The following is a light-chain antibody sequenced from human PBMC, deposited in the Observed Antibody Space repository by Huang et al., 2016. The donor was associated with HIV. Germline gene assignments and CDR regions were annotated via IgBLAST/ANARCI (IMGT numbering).Light chain of an antibody. V-gene: IGKV1-8*01. J-gene: IGKJ5*01. CDR1: QDISSY. Sequence: AIRITQSPSSLSASTGDRVNITCRASQDISSYLARYQQKSGKATKFLIHAASTLQSGVPSRFSVSGSGTDFTLTISCLQSEDFATYYCQQYYNYPPTFGQGTRLEI. CDR2: AAS. CDR3: QQYYNYPPT.